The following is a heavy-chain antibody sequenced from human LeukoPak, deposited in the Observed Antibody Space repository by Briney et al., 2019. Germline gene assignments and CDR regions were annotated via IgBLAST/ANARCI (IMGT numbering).Heavy chain of an antibody. Sequence: PSETLSLTCAVYGGSFSGYYWSWIRQPPGKGLEWIGEINHSGSTNYNPSLKSRVTISVDTSKNQFSLKLSSVTAADTAVYYCARHVGVVVTTGWGYFDYWGQGTLVTVSS. D-gene: IGHD3-22*01. V-gene: IGHV4-34*01. J-gene: IGHJ4*02. CDR1: GGSFSGYY. CDR2: INHSGST. CDR3: ARHVGVVVTTGWGYFDY.